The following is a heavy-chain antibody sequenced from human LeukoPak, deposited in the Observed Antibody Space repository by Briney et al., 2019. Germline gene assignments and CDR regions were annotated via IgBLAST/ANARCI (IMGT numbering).Heavy chain of an antibody. V-gene: IGHV3-13*01. CDR3: ARDHRRRRDGSGSHHQLPGDYYYYGMDV. Sequence: PGRSLRLSCAASGFTFSSYDMHWVRQATGKGLEWVSAIGTAGDTYYPGSVKGRFTISRENAKNSLYLQMNSLRAGDTAVYYCARDHRRRRDGSGSHHQLPGDYYYYGMDVWGQGTTVTVSS. J-gene: IGHJ6*02. CDR2: IGTAGDT. D-gene: IGHD3-10*01. CDR1: GFTFSSYD.